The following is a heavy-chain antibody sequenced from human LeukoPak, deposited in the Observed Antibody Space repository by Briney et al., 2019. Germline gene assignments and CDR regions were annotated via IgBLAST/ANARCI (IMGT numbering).Heavy chain of an antibody. CDR3: ARDDYGGYDY. D-gene: IGHD4-23*01. J-gene: IGHJ4*02. CDR1: GFTFSSYA. CDR2: ISSNGGST. V-gene: IGHV3-64*01. Sequence: GKSLRLSCAASGFTFSSYAMHWVRQAPGKGLEYVSAISSNGGSTYYANSVKGRFTISRDNSKNTLYLQMGSLRAEDMAVYYCARDDYGGYDYWGQGTLVTVSS.